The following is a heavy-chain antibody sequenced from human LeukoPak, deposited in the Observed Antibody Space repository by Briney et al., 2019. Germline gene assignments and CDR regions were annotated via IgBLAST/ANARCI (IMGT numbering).Heavy chain of an antibody. CDR3: ARGPYYYDKFDY. D-gene: IGHD3-22*01. V-gene: IGHV4-34*01. CDR1: GGSFSGYY. J-gene: IGHJ4*02. CDR2: INHSGST. Sequence: PSETLSLTCAVYGGSFSGYYWSWIRQPPGKGLEWIGEINHSGSTNYNPSLKSRVTISVDTSKNQFSLKLSSVTAADTAVYYCARGPYYYDKFDYWGQETLVTVSS.